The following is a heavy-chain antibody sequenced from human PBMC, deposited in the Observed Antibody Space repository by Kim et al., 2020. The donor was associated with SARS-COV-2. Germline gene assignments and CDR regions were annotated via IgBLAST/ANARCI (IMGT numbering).Heavy chain of an antibody. D-gene: IGHD6-25*01. CDR1: GLTLSSYG. CDR2: ISYDGSNK. J-gene: IGHJ4*02. V-gene: IGHV3-30*18. Sequence: GGSLRLSCAASGLTLSSYGMHWVRQAPGKGLEWVAVISYDGSNKYYGDSVKGRFTISRDNSRNTLYLQMNSLRVEDTAVYYCVKGGMSFPKDHDYWGQGTLVTVSS. CDR3: VKGGMSFPKDHDY.